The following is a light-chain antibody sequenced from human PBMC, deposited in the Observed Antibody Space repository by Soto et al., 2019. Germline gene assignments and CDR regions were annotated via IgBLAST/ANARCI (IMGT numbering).Light chain of an antibody. Sequence: EIVLTQSPATLSLSPGERATLSCRAIQSVSTSLAWYQQTPGQAPRLLIYDASHRATGIPARFSGSGSGTDFTLTISNLEPADFALYYCQQRSDWPPSITFGQGARPEIK. V-gene: IGKV3-11*01. CDR2: DAS. CDR3: QQRSDWPPSIT. J-gene: IGKJ5*01. CDR1: QSVSTS.